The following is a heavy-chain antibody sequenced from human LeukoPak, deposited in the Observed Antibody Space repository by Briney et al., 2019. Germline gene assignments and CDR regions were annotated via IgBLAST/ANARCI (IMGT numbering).Heavy chain of an antibody. CDR2: IYYSGST. J-gene: IGHJ6*03. V-gene: IGHV4-59*08. D-gene: IGHD2-2*02. CDR3: ARQVGYCSSTSCYTGDYYYYYMDA. CDR1: GGSISSYY. Sequence: SETLSLTCTVSGGSISSYYWSWIRQPPGKGLEWIGYIYYSGSTNYNPSLKSRVTISVDTSKNQFSLKLSSVTAADTAVYYCARQVGYCSSTSCYTGDYYYYYMDAWGKGTTVTVSS.